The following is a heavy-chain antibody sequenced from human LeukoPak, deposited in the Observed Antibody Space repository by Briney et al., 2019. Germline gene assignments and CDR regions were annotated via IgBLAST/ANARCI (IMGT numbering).Heavy chain of an antibody. J-gene: IGHJ4*02. Sequence: GGSLRLSCAASGFTVNNNYMSWVRQAPGKGLEWLSVFYSGGSTYYADSVNGRFTMSRDNSKNTLYLQMNGLRVEDTAVYYCARVSPFDYWGQGTQVTVSS. CDR2: FYSGGST. V-gene: IGHV3-66*01. CDR3: ARVSPFDY. CDR1: GFTVNNNY.